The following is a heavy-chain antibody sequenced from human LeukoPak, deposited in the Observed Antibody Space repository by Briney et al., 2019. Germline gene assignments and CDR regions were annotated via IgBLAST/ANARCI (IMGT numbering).Heavy chain of an antibody. CDR1: GYTFTGYY. Sequence: ASVKVSCKASGYTFTGYYMHGVRQAPGQGREGMGWINPNSGGTNYPQKFQGRVTMTRDTSISTAYMELSRLRSDDTAVYYCARERSGYYYSDYWGQGTLVTVSS. V-gene: IGHV1-2*02. D-gene: IGHD3-22*01. CDR2: INPNSGGT. CDR3: ARERSGYYYSDY. J-gene: IGHJ4*02.